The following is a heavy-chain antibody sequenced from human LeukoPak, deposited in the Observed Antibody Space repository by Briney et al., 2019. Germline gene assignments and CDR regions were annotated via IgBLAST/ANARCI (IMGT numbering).Heavy chain of an antibody. CDR2: MNPNSGNT. CDR3: ARGLLGFVTYSGSYQNWFDP. D-gene: IGHD1-26*01. Sequence: GASVKVSCKASGYTFTSYDINWVRQATGQGLEWMGWMNPNSGNTGYAQKFQGRVTMTRNTSISTAYMELSSLRSEDTAVYYCARGLLGFVTYSGSYQNWFDPWGQGTLVTVSS. CDR1: GYTFTSYD. V-gene: IGHV1-8*01. J-gene: IGHJ5*02.